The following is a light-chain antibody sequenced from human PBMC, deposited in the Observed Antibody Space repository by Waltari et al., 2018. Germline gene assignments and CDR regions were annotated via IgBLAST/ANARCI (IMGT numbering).Light chain of an antibody. CDR2: GAS. CDR3: QQYNSWPLT. Sequence: EIVMTQSPATLSAYPGERATLSCRASQSVSNNVAWFQHKPGQAPRLLIYGASTRAAGIPARFSGSGSGADFTLTISSLQSEDFALYYCQQYNSWPLTFGGGTKVEIK. V-gene: IGKV3-15*01. CDR1: QSVSNN. J-gene: IGKJ4*01.